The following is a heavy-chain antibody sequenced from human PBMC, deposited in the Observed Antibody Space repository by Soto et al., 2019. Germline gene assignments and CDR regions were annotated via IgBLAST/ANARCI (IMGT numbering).Heavy chain of an antibody. D-gene: IGHD2-15*01. CDR1: GFSLSNARMG. V-gene: IGHV2-26*01. Sequence: QVTLKESGPVLVKPTETLTLTCTVSGFSLSNARMGVSWIRQPPGKALEWLAHIFSNDEKSYSTSLKSRLTISKDTSKSQVVLTMTNMDPVDTATYYCARILGYCSGGSCYLFNGMDVWGQGTTVTVSS. CDR2: IFSNDEK. CDR3: ARILGYCSGGSCYLFNGMDV. J-gene: IGHJ6*02.